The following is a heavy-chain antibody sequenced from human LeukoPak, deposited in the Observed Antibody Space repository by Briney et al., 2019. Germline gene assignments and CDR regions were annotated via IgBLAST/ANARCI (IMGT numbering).Heavy chain of an antibody. CDR3: ARGLLQWFGELFDY. V-gene: IGHV4-59*01. Sequence: PSETLSLTCTVSGGSISSYYWSWIRQPPGKGLEWIGYIYYSGSTNYNPSLKSRVTISVDTSKNQFSLKLSSVTAADTAVYFCARGLLQWFGELFDYWGQGTLVTVSS. J-gene: IGHJ4*02. D-gene: IGHD3-10*01. CDR2: IYYSGST. CDR1: GGSISSYY.